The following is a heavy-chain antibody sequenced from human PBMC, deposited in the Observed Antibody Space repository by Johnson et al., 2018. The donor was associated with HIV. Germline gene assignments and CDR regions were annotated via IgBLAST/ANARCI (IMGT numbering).Heavy chain of an antibody. CDR3: AKEEGIAAAGGAFDI. D-gene: IGHD6-13*01. CDR2: ISSSGSTI. CDR1: GFTVSSNY. Sequence: QVQLVESGGGLIQPGGSLRLSCAASGFTVSSNYMSWVRQAPGKGLEWVSYISSSGSTIYYADSVKGRFTISRDNSKNTLYLQMNSLRAEDTAVYYCAKEEGIAAAGGAFDIWGQGTMVTVSS. V-gene: IGHV3-11*01. J-gene: IGHJ3*02.